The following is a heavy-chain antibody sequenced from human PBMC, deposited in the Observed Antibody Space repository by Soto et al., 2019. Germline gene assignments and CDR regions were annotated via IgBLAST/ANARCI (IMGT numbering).Heavy chain of an antibody. CDR3: AGGEYYYGILTGYLPSSFQH. V-gene: IGHV4-59*01. CDR1: GGSISSYY. D-gene: IGHD3-9*01. CDR2: IYYSGST. J-gene: IGHJ1*01. Sequence: SETLSLTCTVSGGSISSYYWSWIRQPPGKGLEWIGYIYYSGSTNYNPSPKSRVTISVDTSTNQVSLKLSSVTAADTAVYYCAGGEYYYGILTGYLPSSFQHWGQGTLVTVSS.